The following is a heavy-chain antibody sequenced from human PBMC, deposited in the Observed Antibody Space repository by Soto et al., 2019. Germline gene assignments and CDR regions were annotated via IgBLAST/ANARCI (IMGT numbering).Heavy chain of an antibody. J-gene: IGHJ4*02. CDR3: ASDPRGYSYAWDY. CDR2: IIPILGIA. CDR1: RGTFNSYT. D-gene: IGHD5-18*01. V-gene: IGHV1-69*02. Sequence: PAKVSCKDSRGTFNSYTLSWLQQAPGQGLEWMGRIIPILGIANYAQKFQGRVTITADKSTSTAYMELSSLRSEDTAVYYCASDPRGYSYAWDYWGQGTLVTVSS.